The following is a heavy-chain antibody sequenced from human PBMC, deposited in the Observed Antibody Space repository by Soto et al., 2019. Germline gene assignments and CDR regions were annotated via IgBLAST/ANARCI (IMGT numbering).Heavy chain of an antibody. CDR3: AGGGVRGVITRTRDYYGMDV. J-gene: IGHJ6*02. CDR1: GYSFTDFW. CDR2: IYPGDSDT. V-gene: IGHV5-51*01. Sequence: GESLKICWNGSGYSFTDFWIGWVRQMHGKGLEWMGIIYPGDSDTRYSPSFQGQVTISADKSISTAYLQWSSLKASDTAMYYCAGGGVRGVITRTRDYYGMDVWGQGTTVTV. D-gene: IGHD3-10*01.